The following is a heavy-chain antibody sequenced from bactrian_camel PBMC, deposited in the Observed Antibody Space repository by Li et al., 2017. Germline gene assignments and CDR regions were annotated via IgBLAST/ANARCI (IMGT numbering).Heavy chain of an antibody. CDR1: GSTFSNCA. V-gene: IGHV3S53*01. D-gene: IGHD3*01. J-gene: IGHJ6*01. Sequence: VQLVESGGGSVEPGGSLKLSCVASGSTFSNCALGWYRQAPGKVRELVSSISKDGTTTYADSVKGRFTISRDNAKNTLYLQMNSLKPEDTAKYYCAAARYRYCSGSWSPGLAFSYWGQGTQVTVS. CDR3: AAARYRYCSGSWSPGLAFSY. CDR2: ISKDGTT.